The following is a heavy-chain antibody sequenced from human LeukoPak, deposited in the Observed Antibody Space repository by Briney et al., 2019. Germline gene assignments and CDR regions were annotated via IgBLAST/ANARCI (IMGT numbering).Heavy chain of an antibody. CDR2: IYTSGST. CDR3: ARANYDFWSGYSTSFDY. Sequence: SETLSLTCTVSGGSISSYYWSWIRQPAGKDLEWIGRIYTSGSTNYNPSLKSRVTMSVDTSKNQFSLKLSSVTAADTAVYYCARANYDFWSGYSTSFDYWGQGTLVTVSS. J-gene: IGHJ4*02. CDR1: GGSISSYY. D-gene: IGHD3-3*01. V-gene: IGHV4-4*07.